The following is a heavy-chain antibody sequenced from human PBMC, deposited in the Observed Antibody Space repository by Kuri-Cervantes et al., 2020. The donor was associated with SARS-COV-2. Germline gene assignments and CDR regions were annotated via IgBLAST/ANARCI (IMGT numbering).Heavy chain of an antibody. V-gene: IGHV4-38-2*02. J-gene: IGHJ4*02. Sequence: GSLRLSCTVSGYSISSGYHWGWIRQPPGKGLEWIGSIYHSGSTYYNPSLKSRVTISVDTSKNQFSLKLSSVTAADTAVYYCARDLYGFGEKRSYYFDYWGQGTLVTVSS. D-gene: IGHD3-10*01. CDR1: GYSISSGYH. CDR3: ARDLYGFGEKRSYYFDY. CDR2: IYHSGST.